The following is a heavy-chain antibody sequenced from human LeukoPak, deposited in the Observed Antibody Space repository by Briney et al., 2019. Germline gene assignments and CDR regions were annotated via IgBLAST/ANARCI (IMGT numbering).Heavy chain of an antibody. CDR2: IIPIFGTT. CDR1: GGTFSSYA. J-gene: IGHJ4*01. D-gene: IGHD7-27*01. Sequence: ASVKVYCKASGGTFSSYAISWVRQAPGQGLEWMGGIIPIFGTTNYAQKFQGRVTITAVESTSTASVELSSLRSEDTAVYYCATATGGNWGFDFWGHGTLVTVSS. V-gene: IGHV1-69*13. CDR3: ATATGGNWGFDF.